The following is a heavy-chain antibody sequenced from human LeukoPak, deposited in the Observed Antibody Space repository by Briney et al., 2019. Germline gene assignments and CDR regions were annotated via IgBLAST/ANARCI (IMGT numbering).Heavy chain of an antibody. D-gene: IGHD1-26*01. CDR3: ARDRIVGANSGSFDY. CDR2: ISSSSSTI. J-gene: IGHJ4*02. Sequence: GGSLRLSCAASGFTFSSYAMSWVRQAPGKGLEWVSYISSSSSTIYYADSVKGRFTISRDNAKNSLYLQMNSLRDEDTAVYYCARDRIVGANSGSFDYWGQGTLVTVSS. CDR1: GFTFSSYA. V-gene: IGHV3-48*02.